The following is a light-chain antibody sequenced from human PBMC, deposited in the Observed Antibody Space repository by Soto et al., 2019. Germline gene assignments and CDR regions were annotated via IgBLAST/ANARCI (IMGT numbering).Light chain of an antibody. CDR1: QDITSY. V-gene: IGKV1-33*01. J-gene: IGKJ2*01. Sequence: DIQMTQSRSSLSASVGDRVVLTCQASQDITSYLNWYQQKPGKAPKLLIYDASNLQTGVSSRFSGSGTGTEFTFTISSLQPEDVATYYCQQFDEFPLTFGQGIKVDIK. CDR3: QQFDEFPLT. CDR2: DAS.